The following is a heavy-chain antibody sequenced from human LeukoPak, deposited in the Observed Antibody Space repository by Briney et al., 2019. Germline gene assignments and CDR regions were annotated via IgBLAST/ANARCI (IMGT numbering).Heavy chain of an antibody. Sequence: SETLSLTCTVSGGSISSYYWSWIRQPPGKGLEWIGYIYYSGSTNYNPSLKSRVTISVDTSKNQFSLKLSSVTAADTAVYYCARVLPLRAHYYYYYMDVWGKGTTVTVSS. CDR3: ARVLPLRAHYYYYYMDV. V-gene: IGHV4-59*01. CDR2: IYYSGST. D-gene: IGHD3-16*01. J-gene: IGHJ6*03. CDR1: GGSISSYY.